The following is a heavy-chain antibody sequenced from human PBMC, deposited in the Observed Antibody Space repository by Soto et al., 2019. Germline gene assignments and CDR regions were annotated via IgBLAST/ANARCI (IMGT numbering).Heavy chain of an antibody. J-gene: IGHJ6*02. Sequence: QVQLQESGPGLVKPSETPSLTCTVSGGSVNSDSYYWSWIRQPPGKGLEWIGYIYYSGSTNYNPSLKSRVTISVDTSKNQFSLKLSSVTAADTAVYYCARADFTIFGAGYYGMDVWGQGTTVTVSS. CDR3: ARADFTIFGAGYYGMDV. CDR1: GGSVNSDSYY. D-gene: IGHD3-3*01. CDR2: IYYSGST. V-gene: IGHV4-61*01.